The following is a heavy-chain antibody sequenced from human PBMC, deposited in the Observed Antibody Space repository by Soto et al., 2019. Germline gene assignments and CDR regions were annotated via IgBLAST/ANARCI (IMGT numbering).Heavy chain of an antibody. V-gene: IGHV3-53*01. CDR3: ARDSPPPFDWLLYEPVQSDYYYYGMDV. Sequence: GGSLRLSCAASGFTVSSNYMSWVRQAPGKGLEWVSVIYSGGSTYYADSVKGRFTISRDNSKNTLYLQMNSLRAEDPAVYYCARDSPPPFDWLLYEPVQSDYYYYGMDVWGQGTTVTVSS. CDR1: GFTVSSNY. CDR2: IYSGGST. J-gene: IGHJ6*02. D-gene: IGHD3-9*01.